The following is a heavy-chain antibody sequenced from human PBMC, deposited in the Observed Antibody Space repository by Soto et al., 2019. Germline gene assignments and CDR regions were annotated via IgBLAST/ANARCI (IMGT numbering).Heavy chain of an antibody. V-gene: IGHV3-7*03. Sequence: EVQLVESGGGLVQPGGSLRLSCAVSGFIFSDYGMTWVRQAPGKGLEWVANINPEGSDKYYVDSVKGRFTISRDNAKNSLYLQMISLRADGTALYYCARARIDDWGRATLITVSS. J-gene: IGHJ4*02. CDR3: ARARIDD. CDR1: GFIFSDYG. CDR2: INPEGSDK.